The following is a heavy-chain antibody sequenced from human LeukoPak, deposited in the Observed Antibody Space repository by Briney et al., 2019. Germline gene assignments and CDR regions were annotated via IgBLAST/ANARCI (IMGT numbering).Heavy chain of an antibody. CDR2: ISYDGSNK. J-gene: IGHJ4*02. CDR3: AKYYYSALDY. V-gene: IGHV3-30*04. CDR1: GFTFSSYA. D-gene: IGHD3-10*01. Sequence: GGSLRLSCAASGFTFSSYAMHWVRQAPGKGLEWVAVISYDGSNKYYADSVKGRFTISRDNSENTLYLQMNSLRAEDTAVYYCAKYYYSALDYWGQGTLVTVSS.